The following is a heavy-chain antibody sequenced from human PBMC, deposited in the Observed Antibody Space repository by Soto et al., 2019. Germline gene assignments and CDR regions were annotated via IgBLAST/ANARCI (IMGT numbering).Heavy chain of an antibody. CDR3: ASAGPAGNFDY. V-gene: IGHV4-59*01. CDR1: GGSINTYY. J-gene: IGHJ4*02. D-gene: IGHD6-13*01. CDR2: VYYSGTT. Sequence: ETLSLTCTVSGGSINTYYWTWIRQPPGKELEWIGYVYYSGTTKYSPSLKSRVTISIDTSKNQFSLKLRSVTAADTAVYYCASAGPAGNFDYWGQGTLVTVSS.